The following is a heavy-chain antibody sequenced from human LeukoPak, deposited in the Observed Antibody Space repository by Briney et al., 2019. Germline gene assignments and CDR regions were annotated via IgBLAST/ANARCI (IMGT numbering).Heavy chain of an antibody. Sequence: SETLSLTCAVSGDSLSAYYWSWIRQPAGKGLEWIGRIFTSGTTDYNPSLQSRVTMSVDTSKNQFSLKLTSVTAADTAVYYCARGWRRAARLPSYWGQGTLVTVSS. J-gene: IGHJ4*02. V-gene: IGHV4-4*07. CDR1: GDSLSAYY. D-gene: IGHD6-6*01. CDR3: ARGWRRAARLPSY. CDR2: IFTSGTT.